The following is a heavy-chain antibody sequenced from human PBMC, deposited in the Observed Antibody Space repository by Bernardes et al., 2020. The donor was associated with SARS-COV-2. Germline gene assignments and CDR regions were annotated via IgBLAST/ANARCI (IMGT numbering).Heavy chain of an antibody. CDR2: ISSNSGTT. Sequence: HLGGSLRLSCASSGFSFDVFAMHWVRQAPGKGLEWVSEISSNSGTTNYADSVKGRFIISRDNSNDTLYLQLNSLTAEDTALYYCAKRRGKIIGKLWSYGGFDSWGSGTLVTVSS. J-gene: IGHJ5*01. CDR1: GFSFDVFA. CDR3: AKRRGKIIGKLWSYGGFDS. V-gene: IGHV3-23*01. D-gene: IGHD3-3*01.